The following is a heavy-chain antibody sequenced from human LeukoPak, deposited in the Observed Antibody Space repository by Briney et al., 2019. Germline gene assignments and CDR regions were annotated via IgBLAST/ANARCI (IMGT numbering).Heavy chain of an antibody. CDR1: GFTFSSYA. Sequence: QPGGSLRLSCAASGFTFSSYAMSWVRQAPGKGLEWVSAIGGSGGSTYYADSVKGRFTISRDNSKNTLYLQMNSLRAEDTAVYYCAKLLPRFGELLDDYYGMDVWGQGTTVTVSS. CDR3: AKLLPRFGELLDDYYGMDV. CDR2: IGGSGGST. V-gene: IGHV3-23*01. J-gene: IGHJ6*02. D-gene: IGHD3-10*01.